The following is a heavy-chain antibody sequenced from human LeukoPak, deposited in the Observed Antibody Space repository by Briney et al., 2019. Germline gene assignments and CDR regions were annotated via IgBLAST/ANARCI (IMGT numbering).Heavy chain of an antibody. CDR1: GGSISSSNW. V-gene: IGHV4-4*02. J-gene: IGHJ4*02. D-gene: IGHD6-19*01. Sequence: PSETLSLTCAVSGGSISSSNWWSWVRPPPGKGLEWIGEMYHSGSTNLNPSLKSRVTISVDKSKNQFSLKLSSVTAADTAVYYCAVSSGWYKIDYWGQGTLVTVSS. CDR2: MYHSGST. CDR3: AVSSGWYKIDY.